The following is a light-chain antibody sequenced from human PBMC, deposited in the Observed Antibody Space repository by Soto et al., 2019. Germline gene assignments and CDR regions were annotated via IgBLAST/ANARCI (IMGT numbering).Light chain of an antibody. CDR2: QVS. J-gene: IGKJ2*01. Sequence: DVVMTQSPLSLPVTLGQPASISCRSSQSLVHNNGNTYLAWFHQRPGQSPRRLIYQVSNRDSGVPDRVSGSGSGTDFTLKISRVEAEDFGVYQCMQGTHGPHTFGQGTKLEIK. V-gene: IGKV2-30*02. CDR1: QSLVHNNGNTY. CDR3: MQGTHGPHT.